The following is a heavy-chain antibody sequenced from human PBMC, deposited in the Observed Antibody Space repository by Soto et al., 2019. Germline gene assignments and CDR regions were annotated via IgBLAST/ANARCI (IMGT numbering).Heavy chain of an antibody. D-gene: IGHD3-9*01. CDR3: ARRTSRLRYFDWLPFGAFDI. Sequence: SETLSLTCTVSGGSISSSSYYWGWIRQPPGKGLEWIGSIYYSGSTYYNPSLKSRVTISVDTSKNQFSLKLSSVTAADTAVYYCARRTSRLRYFDWLPFGAFDIWGQGTMVTVSS. J-gene: IGHJ3*02. CDR2: IYYSGST. CDR1: GGSISSSSYY. V-gene: IGHV4-39*01.